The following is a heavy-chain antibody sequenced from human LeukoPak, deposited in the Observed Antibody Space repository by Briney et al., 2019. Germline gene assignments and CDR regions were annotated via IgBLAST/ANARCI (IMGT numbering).Heavy chain of an antibody. Sequence: SETLSLTCAVYGGSFSGYYWSWIRQPPGKGLEWIGEINHSGSTNYNPSLKSRVTISVDTSKNQFSLKLSSVTAADTAVYYCARGRNYYGSGSPFRYWGQGTLVTVSS. CDR2: INHSGST. D-gene: IGHD3-10*01. V-gene: IGHV4-34*01. J-gene: IGHJ4*02. CDR3: ARGRNYYGSGSPFRY. CDR1: GGSFSGYY.